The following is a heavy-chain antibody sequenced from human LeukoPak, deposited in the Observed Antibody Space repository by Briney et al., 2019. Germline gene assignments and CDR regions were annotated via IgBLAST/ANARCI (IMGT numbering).Heavy chain of an antibody. CDR2: IYYSGST. J-gene: IGHJ1*01. CDR3: ARTSSTGEPEYFQH. CDR1: GGSISSGDYY. V-gene: IGHV4-30-4*01. Sequence: SQTLSLTCTVSGGSISSGDYYWSWLRQPPGKGLEWIGYIYYSGSTYYNPSLKSRVTISVDTSENQFSLRLSSVTAADTAVYYCARTSSTGEPEYFQHWGQGTLVTVSS. D-gene: IGHD2-8*02.